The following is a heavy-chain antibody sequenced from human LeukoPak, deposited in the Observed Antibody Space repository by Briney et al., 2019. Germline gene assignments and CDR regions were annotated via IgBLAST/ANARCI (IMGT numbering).Heavy chain of an antibody. V-gene: IGHV4-59*08. D-gene: IGHD6-13*01. CDR3: ARAYSSSDNWFDP. CDR1: GGSISSYY. J-gene: IGHJ5*02. Sequence: SETLSLTCTVSGGSISSYYWSWIRQPPGKGLEWIGYIYYSGSTYYNPSLKSRVTISVDTSKNQFSLKLSSVTAADTAVYYCARAYSSSDNWFDPWGQGTLVTVSS. CDR2: IYYSGST.